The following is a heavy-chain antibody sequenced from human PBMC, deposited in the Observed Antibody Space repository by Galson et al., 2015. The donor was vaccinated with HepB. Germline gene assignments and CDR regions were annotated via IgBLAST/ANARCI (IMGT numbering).Heavy chain of an antibody. J-gene: IGHJ4*02. CDR2: ISYDGSNK. CDR1: GFTFSSYG. V-gene: IGHV3-30*18. Sequence: SLRLSCAASGFTFSSYGMHWVRQAPGKGLEWVAVISYDGSNKYYADSVKGRFTISRDNSKNTLYLQMNSLRAEDTAVYYCAKDAVQLERPARYYFDYWGQGTLVTVSS. D-gene: IGHD1-1*01. CDR3: AKDAVQLERPARYYFDY.